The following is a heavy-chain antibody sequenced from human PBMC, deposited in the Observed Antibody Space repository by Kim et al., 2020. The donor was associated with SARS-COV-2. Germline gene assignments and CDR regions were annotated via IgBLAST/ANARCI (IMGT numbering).Heavy chain of an antibody. V-gene: IGHV1-18*01. CDR1: GYTFTSYG. J-gene: IGHJ6*03. D-gene: IGHD2-2*02. CDR2: ISAYNGNT. Sequence: ASVKVSCKASGYTFTSYGISWVRQAPGQGLEWMGWISAYNGNTNYAQKLQGRVTMTTDTSTSTAYMELRSLRSDDTAVYYCARDRIDVVVPAAIGLLRYFDWKTEGYYYYMDVWGQGTTVTVSS. CDR3: ARDRIDVVVPAAIGLLRYFDWKTEGYYYYMDV.